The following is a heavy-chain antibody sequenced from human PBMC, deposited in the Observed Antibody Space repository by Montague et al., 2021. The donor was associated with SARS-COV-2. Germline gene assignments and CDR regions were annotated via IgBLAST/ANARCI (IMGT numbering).Heavy chain of an antibody. J-gene: IGHJ4*02. CDR1: GFIFSDYY. V-gene: IGHV3-11*01. Sequence: SRRLSLSASGFIFSDYYTTWVRQAPGKGLEWVSYISSSGTFIYYADSLKGRFTISRDNAKNSLYLQMNSLTAEDTAVYYCGRDAKATVYWGQGTLVTVSS. CDR3: GRDAKATVY. D-gene: IGHD1-1*01. CDR2: ISSSGTFI.